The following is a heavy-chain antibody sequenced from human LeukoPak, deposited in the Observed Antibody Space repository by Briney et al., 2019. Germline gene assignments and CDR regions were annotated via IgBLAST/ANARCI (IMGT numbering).Heavy chain of an antibody. Sequence: GGSLRLSCAASGFTFSSYSMNWVRQAPGKGLERVSSISSSSSYIYYADSVKGRFTISRDNAKNSLYLQMNSLRAEDTAVYYCARDSSYYYDSSGYYPGEFDYWGQGTLVTVSS. CDR3: ARDSSYYYDSSGYYPGEFDY. J-gene: IGHJ4*02. CDR2: ISSSSSYI. V-gene: IGHV3-21*01. D-gene: IGHD3-22*01. CDR1: GFTFSSYS.